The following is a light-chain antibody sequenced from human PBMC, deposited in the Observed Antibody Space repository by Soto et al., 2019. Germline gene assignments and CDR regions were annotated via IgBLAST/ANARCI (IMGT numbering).Light chain of an antibody. V-gene: IGKV3-20*01. CDR3: QQYGSSHPIT. CDR1: QSVFNNY. Sequence: EIALAQSPGTLSLSPGERATISGRASQSVFNNYLAWYQQKPGQAPRLLIYAASSRATDIPDRVSGIGSGTHFTLTISRLEPEDSAVYYCQQYGSSHPITFGQGTRLEIK. J-gene: IGKJ5*01. CDR2: AAS.